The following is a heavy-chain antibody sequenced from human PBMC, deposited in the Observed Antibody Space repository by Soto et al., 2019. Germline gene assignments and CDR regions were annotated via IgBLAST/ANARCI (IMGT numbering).Heavy chain of an antibody. CDR1: GGSISSYH. CDR3: ARSVAPSWFDP. Sequence: QVQLQESGPGLVKPSETLSLTCTVSGGSISSYHWSWIRQPPGKGLEWIGYIYYSGRTNYNPSLKSRVTISVDTSKNQFSLKLSSVTAADTAVYYCARSVAPSWFDPWGQGTLVTVSS. D-gene: IGHD6-19*01. V-gene: IGHV4-59*01. J-gene: IGHJ5*02. CDR2: IYYSGRT.